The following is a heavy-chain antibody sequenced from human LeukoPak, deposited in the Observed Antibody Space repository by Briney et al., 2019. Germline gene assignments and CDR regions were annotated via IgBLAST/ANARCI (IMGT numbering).Heavy chain of an antibody. CDR2: ISSGGIST. V-gene: IGHV3-64*02. CDR1: GFIFSTYT. D-gene: IGHD3-22*01. Sequence: GGSLRLSCAASGFIFSTYTMYWVRQPPGKGLEYVSGISSGGISTYYADSVKDRFTIFRDNSKNTLYLQMNSLRAEDTAVYYCAKLLYYYDSSQPYWGQGTLVTVSS. CDR3: AKLLYYYDSSQPY. J-gene: IGHJ4*02.